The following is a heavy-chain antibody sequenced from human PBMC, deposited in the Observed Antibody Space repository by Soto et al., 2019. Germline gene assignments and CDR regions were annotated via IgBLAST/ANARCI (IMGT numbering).Heavy chain of an antibody. CDR1: GGSISSYY. J-gene: IGHJ4*02. Sequence: PSETLSLTCTVSGGSISSYYWSWIRQPPGKGLEWIGYIYYSGSTNYNPSLKSRVTISVDKSKNQFSLKLSSVTAADTAVYYCARGGRGTIDYWGQGTLVTVSS. V-gene: IGHV4-59*01. D-gene: IGHD1-7*01. CDR3: ARGGRGTIDY. CDR2: IYYSGST.